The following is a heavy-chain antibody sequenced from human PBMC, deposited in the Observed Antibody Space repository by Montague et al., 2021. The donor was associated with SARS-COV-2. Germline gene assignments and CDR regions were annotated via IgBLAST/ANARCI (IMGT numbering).Heavy chain of an antibody. D-gene: IGHD2-15*01. V-gene: IGHV4-39*01. Sequence: SETLSLTCTVSGGSISSGSYYWGWIRQPPGKGLEWIGAIYYTGGTXQXXXXSXRVTISIDTSNNQISLKMTSVTAADTAVYYCARSSFVGDPSFGGGYYYGMDVWGQGTTVTVSS. CDR1: GGSISSGSYY. CDR2: IYYTGGT. CDR3: ARSSFVGDPSFGGGYYYGMDV. J-gene: IGHJ6*02.